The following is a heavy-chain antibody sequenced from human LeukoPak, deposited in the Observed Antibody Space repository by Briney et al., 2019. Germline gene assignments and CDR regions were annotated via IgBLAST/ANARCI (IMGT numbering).Heavy chain of an antibody. J-gene: IGHJ5*02. CDR1: GFTFDDYA. D-gene: IGHD5-18*01. CDR2: ISGDGGST. Sequence: PGGSLRLSCAASGFTFDDYAMDWVRQAPGKGLEWVSLISGDGGSTYYADSVKGRFTISRDNAKNSLYLQMNSLRAEDTAVYYCARDGYSYGINWFDPWGQGTLVTVSS. CDR3: ARDGYSYGINWFDP. V-gene: IGHV3-43*02.